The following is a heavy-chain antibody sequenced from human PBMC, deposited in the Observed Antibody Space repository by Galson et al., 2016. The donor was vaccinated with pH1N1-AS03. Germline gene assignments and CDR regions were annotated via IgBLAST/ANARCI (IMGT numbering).Heavy chain of an antibody. V-gene: IGHV4-4*07. Sequence: ETLSLTCSVSGGSISGNFWTWIRQPAGEGLEWIGRMDSSGRKNYDSSPESRVTLSVDTSKNQFSLRLTSGTAADTAVYYCARASSGLGRGLDYWGQGTLVTVSS. J-gene: IGHJ4*02. CDR1: GGSISGNF. CDR3: ARASSGLGRGLDY. CDR2: MDSSGRK. D-gene: IGHD3-10*01.